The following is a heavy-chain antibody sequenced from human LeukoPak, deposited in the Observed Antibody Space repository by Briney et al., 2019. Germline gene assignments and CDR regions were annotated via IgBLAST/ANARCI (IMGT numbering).Heavy chain of an antibody. Sequence: GGSLRLSCAASGFTLSSYSMNWVRQAPGKGLEWVSSITSSSSYKYYADSVKGRFTISRDNAKNSLYLQMNSLRAEDTAVYYCSREHALGDFWGQGSLVTVSS. D-gene: IGHD2-2*01. CDR3: SREHALGDF. V-gene: IGHV3-21*01. J-gene: IGHJ4*02. CDR2: ITSSSSYK. CDR1: GFTLSSYS.